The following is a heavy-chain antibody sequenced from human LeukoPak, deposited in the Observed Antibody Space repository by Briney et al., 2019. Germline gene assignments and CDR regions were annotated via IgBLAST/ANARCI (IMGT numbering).Heavy chain of an antibody. V-gene: IGHV4-38-2*01. CDR3: ARLGGSPGTVPGFSY. CDR1: GYSTSSGYY. J-gene: IGHJ4*02. D-gene: IGHD3-16*01. Sequence: ASETLSLTCAVSGYSTSSGYYWGWIRQPPGKGLEWIGSIYHSGSTYYNPSLKSRVTISVDTSKNQFSLKLSSVTAADTAVYYCARLGGSPGTVPGFSYWGQGTLVTVSS. CDR2: IYHSGST.